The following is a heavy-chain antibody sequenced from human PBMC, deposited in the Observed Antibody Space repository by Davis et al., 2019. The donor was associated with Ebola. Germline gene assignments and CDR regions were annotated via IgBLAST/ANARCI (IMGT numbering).Heavy chain of an antibody. J-gene: IGHJ3*02. CDR3: AHRRGRRGNWDGGAFDM. D-gene: IGHD1-1*01. Sequence: SGPTLVIPTHTLSLTCTFSAFPLTSSPVGVGWIRQPPEKTLEYIALIYWDDDKRYRPSLKNRLSITKDTSKNEVVLTMTNMDPVDTATYYWAHRRGRRGNWDGGAFDMWGQGTMVTVSS. CDR1: AFPLTSSPVG. V-gene: IGHV2-5*02. CDR2: IYWDDDK.